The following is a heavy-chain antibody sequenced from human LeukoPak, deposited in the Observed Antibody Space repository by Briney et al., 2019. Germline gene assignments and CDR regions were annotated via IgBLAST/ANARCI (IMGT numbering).Heavy chain of an antibody. V-gene: IGHV1-2*02. J-gene: IGHJ5*02. CDR3: AREFVLTGYYNENWFDP. Sequence: ASVKVSCKASGYTFTGYYMHWVRQAPGQGLEWMGLINPNSGGTNYAQKFQGRVTMTRDTSISTAYMELSRLRSDDTAVYYCAREFVLTGYYNENWFDPWGQGTLVTVSS. CDR2: INPNSGGT. CDR1: GYTFTGYY. D-gene: IGHD3-9*01.